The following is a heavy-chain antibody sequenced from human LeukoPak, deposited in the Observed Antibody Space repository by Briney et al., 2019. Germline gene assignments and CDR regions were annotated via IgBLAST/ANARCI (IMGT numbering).Heavy chain of an antibody. V-gene: IGHV4-39*02. J-gene: IGHJ4*02. CDR1: GGSISSSSSYY. CDR2: INYSGST. CDR3: ARYPGMDY. Sequence: SETLSLTCTVSGGSISSSSSYYSGWIRQPPGKGLEWIGSINYSGSTFYNPSLKSRVAISVDTSKNHFSLSLSSVTAADTAVYYCARYPGMDYWGQGTLVTVSS.